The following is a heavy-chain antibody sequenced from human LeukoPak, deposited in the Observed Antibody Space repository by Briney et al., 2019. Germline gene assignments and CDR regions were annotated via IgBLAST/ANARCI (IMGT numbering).Heavy chain of an antibody. CDR1: GGSFSGYY. J-gene: IGHJ4*02. CDR3: ARGRGIVDY. Sequence: SETLSLTCAVYGGSFSGYYWSWIRQPPGKGLEWIGEINHSGSTNYNPSLKSRVTISVDTSKNQFSLKLSSVTAADTAVYYCARGRGIVDYWGQGTLVTVSS. CDR2: INHSGST. D-gene: IGHD2-15*01. V-gene: IGHV4-34*01.